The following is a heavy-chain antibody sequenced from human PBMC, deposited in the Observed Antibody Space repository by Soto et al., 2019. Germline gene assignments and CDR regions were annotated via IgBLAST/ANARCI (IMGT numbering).Heavy chain of an antibody. CDR2: ISSSSNYI. V-gene: IGHV3-21*01. J-gene: IGHJ6*02. CDR3: ARDQPGSSSLYYYGMDV. D-gene: IGHD6-6*01. Sequence: PGGSLRLSCAASGFTFSSYSMNWVHQAPGKGLEWVSSISSSSNYIYYADSVKGRFTISRDNAKNSLYLQMNSLRAEDTAVYYCARDQPGSSSLYYYGMDVWGQGTTVTVSS. CDR1: GFTFSSYS.